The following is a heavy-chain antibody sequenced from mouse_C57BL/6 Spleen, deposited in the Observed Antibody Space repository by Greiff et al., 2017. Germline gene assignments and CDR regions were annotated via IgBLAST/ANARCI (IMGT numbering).Heavy chain of an antibody. CDR3: ARRPYDGYHFDY. J-gene: IGHJ2*01. Sequence: EVQGVESGGGLVKPGGSLKLSCAASGFTFSSYTMSWVRQTPEKRLEWVATISGGGGNTYYPDSVKGRFTISRDNAKNTLYLQMSSLRSEDTALYYCARRPYDGYHFDYWGQGTTLTVSS. V-gene: IGHV5-9*01. D-gene: IGHD2-3*01. CDR1: GFTFSSYT. CDR2: ISGGGGNT.